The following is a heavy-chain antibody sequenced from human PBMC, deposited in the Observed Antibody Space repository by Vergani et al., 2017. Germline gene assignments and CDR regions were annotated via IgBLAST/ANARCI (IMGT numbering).Heavy chain of an antibody. CDR2: ISSSSSYI. Sequence: EVQLVESGGGLVKPGGSLRLSCAASGFTFSSYSMNWVRQAPGKGLEWVSSISSSSSYIYYADSVKGRFTISRDNAKNSLYLQMNSLRAEDTAVYYCAGPIYSSVNLPGSPYFDYWGQGTLVTVSS. J-gene: IGHJ4*02. CDR3: AGPIYSSVNLPGSPYFDY. V-gene: IGHV3-21*01. CDR1: GFTFSSYS. D-gene: IGHD6-19*01.